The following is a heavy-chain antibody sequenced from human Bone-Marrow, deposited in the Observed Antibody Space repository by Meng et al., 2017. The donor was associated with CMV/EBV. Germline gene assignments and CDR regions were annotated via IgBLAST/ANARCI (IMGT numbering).Heavy chain of an antibody. J-gene: IGHJ3*02. Sequence: GGSLRLSCAVSGFTFSSYSMNWVRQAPGKGLEWVSSISSSSSYTYYADSVKGRFTISRDNAKNSLYLQMNSLRAEDTAVYYGARDHGESIATGDASAFDIWGQGTMVTVSS. CDR3: ARDHGESIATGDASAFDI. V-gene: IGHV3-21*01. CDR2: ISSSSSYT. CDR1: GFTFSSYS. D-gene: IGHD1-1*01.